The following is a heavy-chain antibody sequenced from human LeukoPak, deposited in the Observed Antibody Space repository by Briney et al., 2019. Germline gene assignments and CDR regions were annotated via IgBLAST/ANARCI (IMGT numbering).Heavy chain of an antibody. V-gene: IGHV5-10-1*01. J-gene: IGHJ5*02. CDR1: GYSFTSYW. CDR3: ARLILTGYYVHWFDP. Sequence: GESLKISCKGSGYSFTSYWISWVRQMPGKGLEWMGRIDPSDSYTNYNPSFQGHVTISADKSISTAYLQWSSLKASDTAMYYCARLILTGYYVHWFDPWGQGTLVTVSS. D-gene: IGHD3-9*01. CDR2: IDPSDSYT.